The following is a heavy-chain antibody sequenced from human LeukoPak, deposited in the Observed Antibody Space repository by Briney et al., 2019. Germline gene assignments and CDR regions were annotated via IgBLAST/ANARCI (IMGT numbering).Heavy chain of an antibody. J-gene: IGHJ4*02. CDR3: ARDRTSFITGAHPLDY. D-gene: IGHD1-20*01. CDR2: INHSGST. CDR1: GGSFSGYY. V-gene: IGHV4-34*01. Sequence: KPSETLSLTCAVYGGSFSGYYWSWIRQPPGKGLEWIGEINHSGSTNYNPSLKSRVTISVDTSKNQFSLKLSSVTAADTAVYYCARDRTSFITGAHPLDYWGQGTLVTVSS.